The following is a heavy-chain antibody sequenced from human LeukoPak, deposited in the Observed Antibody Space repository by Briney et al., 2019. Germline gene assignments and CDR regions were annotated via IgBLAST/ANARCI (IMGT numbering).Heavy chain of an antibody. CDR1: GGSISSSSYY. J-gene: IGHJ4*02. CDR3: ARGINTVTTQYSDY. Sequence: ASETLSLTCTVSGGSISSSSYYWGWIRQPPGKGLEWIGEINHSGSTNYNPSLKSRVTISVDTSKNQFSLKLSSVTAADTAVYYCARGINTVTTQYSDYWGQGTLVTVSS. V-gene: IGHV4-39*07. CDR2: INHSGST. D-gene: IGHD4-11*01.